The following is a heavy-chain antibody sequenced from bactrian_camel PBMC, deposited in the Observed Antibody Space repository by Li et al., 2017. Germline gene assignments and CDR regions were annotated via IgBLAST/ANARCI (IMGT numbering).Heavy chain of an antibody. V-gene: IGHV3S1*01. CDR2: INRGHGVP. J-gene: IGHJ4*01. Sequence: HVQLVESGGGSVQTGGSLILSCAASDQSSKTTCISWFRQIPGNERERVSTINRGHGVPYIADSVKGRFAVSRDGAKRILYLQMINLEPEDTAMYFCAADMSPYAMCTYDYWGQGTQVTVSA. CDR3: AADMSPYAMCTYDY. D-gene: IGHD7*01. CDR1: DQSSKTTC.